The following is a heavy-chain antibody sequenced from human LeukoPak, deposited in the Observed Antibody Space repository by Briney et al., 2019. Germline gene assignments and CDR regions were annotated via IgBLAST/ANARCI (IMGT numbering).Heavy chain of an antibody. Sequence: GGSLRLSCAASGFTFSSYGMHWVRQAPGKGLEWVAFIRYDGSNKYYADSVKGRFTISRDNSKNTLYLQMNSLRAEDTAVYYCTRGDIVVVPSPSDYWGQGTLVTVSS. CDR1: GFTFSSYG. V-gene: IGHV3-30*02. CDR2: IRYDGSNK. J-gene: IGHJ4*02. D-gene: IGHD2-2*01. CDR3: TRGDIVVVPSPSDY.